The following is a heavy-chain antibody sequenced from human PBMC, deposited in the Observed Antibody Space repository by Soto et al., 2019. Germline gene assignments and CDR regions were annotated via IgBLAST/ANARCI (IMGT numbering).Heavy chain of an antibody. D-gene: IGHD1-7*01. CDR2: IIPIFGTA. J-gene: IGHJ6*02. CDR3: ASSGNSNIMSFYYYGMDV. V-gene: IGHV1-69*06. CDR1: GGTFSSYA. Sequence: SVKVSCKASGGTFSSYAISWVRQAPGQGLEWMGGIIPIFGTANYAQKFQGRVTITADKSTSTAYMELSSLRSEDTAVYYCASSGNSNIMSFYYYGMDVWGQGTKVTVSS.